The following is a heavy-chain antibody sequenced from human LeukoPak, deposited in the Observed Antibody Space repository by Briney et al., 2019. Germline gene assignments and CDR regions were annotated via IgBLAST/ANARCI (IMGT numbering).Heavy chain of an antibody. J-gene: IGHJ3*02. CDR2: INSDGSSR. Sequence: GGSLRLSCAASGFTFSRYWMHWVRQAPGKGLVWVSRINSDGSSRSYADSVKGRFTISRDNAKNSLYLQMNSLRAEDTAVFYCATTRYYDTSGYYNDAFDIWGQGTMVTVSS. CDR1: GFTFSRYW. V-gene: IGHV3-74*01. CDR3: ATTRYYDTSGYYNDAFDI. D-gene: IGHD3-22*01.